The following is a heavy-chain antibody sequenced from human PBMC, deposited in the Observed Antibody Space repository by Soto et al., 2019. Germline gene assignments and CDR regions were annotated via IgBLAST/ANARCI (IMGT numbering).Heavy chain of an antibody. V-gene: IGHV4-30-2*01. J-gene: IGHJ5*02. CDR3: ARINFDYYDSSGYSRWFDP. Sequence: QLQLQESGSGLVKPSQTLSLTCAVSGGSISSGGYSWSWIRQPPGKGLEWIGYIYHSGSTYYNPSLTSRVTISVDRSKNQFSLKLSSVPAADTAVYYCARINFDYYDSSGYSRWFDPWGQGTLVTVSS. CDR1: GGSISSGGYS. D-gene: IGHD3-22*01. CDR2: IYHSGST.